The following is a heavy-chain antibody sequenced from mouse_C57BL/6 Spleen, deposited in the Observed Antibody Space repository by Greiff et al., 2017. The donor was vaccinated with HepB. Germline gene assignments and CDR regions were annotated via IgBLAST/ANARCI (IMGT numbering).Heavy chain of an antibody. V-gene: IGHV1-82*01. CDR2: IYPGDGDT. D-gene: IGHD2-4*01. Sequence: VNVVESGPELVKPAASVKISCKASGYAFSSSWMNWVKQRPGKGLEWIGRIYPGDGDTNYNGKFKGKATLTADKSSSTAYMQLSSLTSEDSAVYFCARRGYDYDGFDYWGQGTTLTVSS. CDR3: ARRGYDYDGFDY. J-gene: IGHJ2*01. CDR1: GYAFSSSW.